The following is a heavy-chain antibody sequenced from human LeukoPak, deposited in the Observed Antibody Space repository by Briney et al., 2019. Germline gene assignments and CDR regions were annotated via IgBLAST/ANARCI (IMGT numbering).Heavy chain of an antibody. Sequence: GESLKISCKDSGYSFTSYWIGWVRQMPGKGLEWMGIIYPGDSDTRYSPSVQGQVTISADKSINTAYLQWSSLKASDTAIYYCARRGEAMDPFDYWGQGILVTVSS. CDR1: GYSFTSYW. D-gene: IGHD5-18*01. V-gene: IGHV5-51*01. CDR3: ARRGEAMDPFDY. CDR2: IYPGDSDT. J-gene: IGHJ4*02.